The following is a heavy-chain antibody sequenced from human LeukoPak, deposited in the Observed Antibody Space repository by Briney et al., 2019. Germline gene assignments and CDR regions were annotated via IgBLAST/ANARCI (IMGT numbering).Heavy chain of an antibody. J-gene: IGHJ4*02. CDR1: GGSISSSHW. CDR2: IYHSGST. CDR3: ARGTGYSSGCPDY. V-gene: IGHV4-4*02. D-gene: IGHD6-19*01. Sequence: PSETLSLTCTVSGGSISSSHWWSWVRQPPGKGLEWIGEIYHSGSTNYSPSLKSRVTLSVDKSKNQFSLKLSSVTAADTAVYYCARGTGYSSGCPDYWGQGTLVTVSS.